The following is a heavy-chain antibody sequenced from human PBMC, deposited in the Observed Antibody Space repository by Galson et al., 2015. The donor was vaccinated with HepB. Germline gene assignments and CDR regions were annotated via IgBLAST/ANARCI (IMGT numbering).Heavy chain of an antibody. V-gene: IGHV3-48*01. J-gene: IGHJ4*02. CDR1: GFTFSSYS. CDR3: ARGRGYSYGYSGY. D-gene: IGHD5-18*01. Sequence: SLRLSCAASGFTFSSYSLNWVRQAPGKGLEWVSYISSSSSTIYYADSVKGRFTISRDNAKNSLYLQMNSLRAEDAAVYYCARGRGYSYGYSGYWGQGTLVTVSS. CDR2: ISSSSSTI.